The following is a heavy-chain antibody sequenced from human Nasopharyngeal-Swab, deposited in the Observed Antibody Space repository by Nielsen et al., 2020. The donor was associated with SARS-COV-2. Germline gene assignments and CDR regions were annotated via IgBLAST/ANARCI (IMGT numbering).Heavy chain of an antibody. J-gene: IGHJ4*02. D-gene: IGHD3-9*01. CDR2: IYSGGSST. Sequence: GGSLRLSCAASGFTFSSYAMSWVRQAPGKGLEWVSVIYSGGSSTYYADSVKGRFTISRDNSKNTLYLQMNSLRAEDTAVYYCAKGSYDILTGYYNPRDFDYWGQGTLVTVSS. V-gene: IGHV3-23*03. CDR1: GFTFSSYA. CDR3: AKGSYDILTGYYNPRDFDY.